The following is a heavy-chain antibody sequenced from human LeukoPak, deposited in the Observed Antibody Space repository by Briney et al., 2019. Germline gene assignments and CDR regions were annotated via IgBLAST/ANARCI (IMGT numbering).Heavy chain of an antibody. Sequence: SETLFLTCTVSGGSIRSSYWSWIRHPPGEGLEWIGYIYHNGNTNYNPSLKSRVTISVDTSKNQFSLRLTSVTAADTAVYYCARAVQSRTSAVSWFDPWGQGTLVTVSS. CDR1: GGSIRSSY. CDR3: ARAVQSRTSAVSWFDP. CDR2: IYHNGNT. J-gene: IGHJ5*02. D-gene: IGHD2-2*01. V-gene: IGHV4-59*01.